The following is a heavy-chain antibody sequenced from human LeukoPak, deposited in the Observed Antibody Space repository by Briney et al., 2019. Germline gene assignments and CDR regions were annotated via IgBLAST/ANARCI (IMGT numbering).Heavy chain of an antibody. Sequence: GGSLRLSCAASGFIFSDYEMTWVRQAPGKGLEWVSDISSSGGTLYYADSVKGRFTISRDSAKNSLYLQMNSLRAEDTAIYYCARLYGDYDYWGQGTLVTVSS. CDR1: GFIFSDYE. CDR3: ARLYGDYDY. D-gene: IGHD4-17*01. V-gene: IGHV3-48*03. J-gene: IGHJ4*02. CDR2: ISSSGGTL.